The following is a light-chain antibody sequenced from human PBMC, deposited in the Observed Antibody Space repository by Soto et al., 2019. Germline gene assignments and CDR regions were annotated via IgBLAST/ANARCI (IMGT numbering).Light chain of an antibody. CDR2: GAS. CDR1: QRIGSN. CDR3: QQYGSSPAT. V-gene: IGKV3-20*01. J-gene: IGKJ1*01. Sequence: TKSPAPMSLSPGERATLACRASQRIGSNVAWYQQQPGQAPRLLIYGASTWDTGIPDRFSGSVSGTDFTLIISGLEPEDFAVYYCQQYGSSPATFGQGTKLDIK.